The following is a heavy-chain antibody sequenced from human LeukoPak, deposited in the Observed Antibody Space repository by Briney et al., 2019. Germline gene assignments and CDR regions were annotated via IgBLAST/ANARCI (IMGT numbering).Heavy chain of an antibody. J-gene: IGHJ6*02. CDR2: IKQDGSEK. CDR1: GFTFSSYW. Sequence: GGSLRLSCAASGFTFSSYWMSWVRQAPGKGLERVANIKQDGSEKYYVDSVKGRFTISRDNAKNSLYLQMNSLRAEDTAVYYCARDQYGDPPDYYYGMDVWGQGTTVTVSS. V-gene: IGHV3-7*01. D-gene: IGHD4-17*01. CDR3: ARDQYGDPPDYYYGMDV.